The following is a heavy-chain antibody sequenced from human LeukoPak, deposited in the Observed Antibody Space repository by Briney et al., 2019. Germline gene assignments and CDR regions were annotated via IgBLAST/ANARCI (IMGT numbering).Heavy chain of an antibody. CDR2: ISSSSSYI. D-gene: IGHD4-17*01. CDR1: GFTFSSYA. J-gene: IGHJ4*02. Sequence: GGSLRLSCAASGFTFSSYAMSWVRQAPGKGLEWVSSISSSSSYIYYADSVKGRFTISRDNAKNSLYLQMNSLRAEDTAVYYCARDYGEGGYFDYWGQGTLVTVSS. V-gene: IGHV3-21*01. CDR3: ARDYGEGGYFDY.